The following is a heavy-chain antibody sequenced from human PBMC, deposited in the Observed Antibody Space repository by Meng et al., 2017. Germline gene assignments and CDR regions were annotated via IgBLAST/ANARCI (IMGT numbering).Heavy chain of an antibody. CDR3: ARGYLPYDSSGYYFDY. J-gene: IGHJ4*02. V-gene: IGHV1-46*01. CDR1: GYTFTSYY. CDR2: INPSGGST. D-gene: IGHD3-22*01. Sequence: QLVQAGGEVKKPGAQVKVSCKASGYTFTSYYMHWVRQAPGQGLEWMGIINPSGGSTSYAQKFQGRVTMTRDTSTSTVYMELSSLRSEDTAVYYCARGYLPYDSSGYYFDYWGQGTLVTVSS.